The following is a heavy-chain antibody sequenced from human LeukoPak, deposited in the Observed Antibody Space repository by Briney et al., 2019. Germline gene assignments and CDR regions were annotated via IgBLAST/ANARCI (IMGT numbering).Heavy chain of an antibody. V-gene: IGHV4-39*07. CDR2: IYYSGYT. CDR3: ARDSAPNLLAYFDY. J-gene: IGHJ4*02. D-gene: IGHD2/OR15-2a*01. CDR1: GGSISNRSHF. Sequence: SETLSLTCTVSGGSISNRSHFWGWIRQTPGKGLEWFGSIYYSGYTYYNPSLKSRVTISVDTSKNQFSPRLNSVTAADTAVYYCARDSAPNLLAYFDYWGQGILVTVSS.